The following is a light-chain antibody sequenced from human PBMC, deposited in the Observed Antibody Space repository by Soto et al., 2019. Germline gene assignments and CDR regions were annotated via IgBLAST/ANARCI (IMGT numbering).Light chain of an antibody. CDR2: AAS. J-gene: IGKJ3*01. Sequence: DFQMTQSPSTLSASVGDRVTITCRASQSINSWLAWYQQKPGKAPILLIYAASNLQGGVPSRFSGSGSGTHFTLTISSLQPEDFATYYCQQSYNSPFTFGPGTKVDIK. CDR3: QQSYNSPFT. CDR1: QSINSW. V-gene: IGKV1-39*01.